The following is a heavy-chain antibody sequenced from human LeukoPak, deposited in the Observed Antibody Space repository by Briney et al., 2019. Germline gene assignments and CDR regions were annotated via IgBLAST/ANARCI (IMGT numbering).Heavy chain of an antibody. CDR1: GFTFDDYG. CDR3: ARRGPTKVTDYFYGLDV. CDR2: INWNGGST. Sequence: LPGGSLRLSCAASGFTFDDYGTTWVRQAPGKGLEWVSSINWNGGSTGYGDSLKGRFTISRDNAKNSLYLQMNSLRAEDTALYYCARRGPTKVTDYFYGLDVWGQGTTVTVSS. D-gene: IGHD4-17*01. J-gene: IGHJ6*02. V-gene: IGHV3-20*04.